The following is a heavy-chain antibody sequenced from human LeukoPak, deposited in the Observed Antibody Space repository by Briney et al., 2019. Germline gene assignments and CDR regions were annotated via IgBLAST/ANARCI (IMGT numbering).Heavy chain of an antibody. CDR1: GYTFTGYY. Sequence: ASVKVSCKASGYTFTGYYMHWVRQAPGQGLEWMGWINPNSGGTNYAQKFQGRVTMTRDTSISTAYMELRSLRSDDTAVYYCARKYYDSSGYYYRNDAFDIWGQGTMVTVSS. CDR2: INPNSGGT. J-gene: IGHJ3*02. D-gene: IGHD3-22*01. V-gene: IGHV1-2*02. CDR3: ARKYYDSSGYYYRNDAFDI.